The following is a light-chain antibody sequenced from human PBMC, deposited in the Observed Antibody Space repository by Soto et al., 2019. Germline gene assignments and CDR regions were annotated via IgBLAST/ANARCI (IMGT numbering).Light chain of an antibody. J-gene: IGLJ1*01. CDR1: SSDVGGYNY. V-gene: IGLV2-14*01. Sequence: QSALTQPASVSGSPGQSITISCTGTSSDVGGYNYVSWYQQHPGKAPKLIIFEVSYRPSGASYRFSGSKSGNTASLTISGHQAEDEADYYCTSYTVSSSTYVFGTGTKVTVL. CDR2: EVS. CDR3: TSYTVSSSTYV.